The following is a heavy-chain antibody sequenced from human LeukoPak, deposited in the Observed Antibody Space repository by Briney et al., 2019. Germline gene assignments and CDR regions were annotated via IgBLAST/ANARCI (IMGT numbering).Heavy chain of an antibody. Sequence: PSETLSLTCTVSGGSISSYYWSWIRQPAGKGLEWIGRIYTSGSTNYNPSLKSRVTMSVDTSKNQFSLKLSSVTAADTAVYYCARDLGWSGPDAFDIWGQGTMVTVSS. CDR1: GGSISSYY. CDR3: ARDLGWSGPDAFDI. D-gene: IGHD3-3*01. J-gene: IGHJ3*02. V-gene: IGHV4-4*07. CDR2: IYTSGST.